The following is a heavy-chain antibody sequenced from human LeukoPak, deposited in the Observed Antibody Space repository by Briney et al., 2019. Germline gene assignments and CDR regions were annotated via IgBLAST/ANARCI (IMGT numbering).Heavy chain of an antibody. V-gene: IGHV3-23*01. CDR1: GFTFSDYA. D-gene: IGHD3-10*01. Sequence: GGSLRLSCAASGFTFSDYAMNWVRQAPGKGLEWVSEISGSGVSTYYADSVKGRFTISRDNSKNTLYLQMNSLRAEDTAVYYCAKALLLFSSDYFDYWGQGTLVTVSS. J-gene: IGHJ4*02. CDR3: AKALLLFSSDYFDY. CDR2: ISGSGVST.